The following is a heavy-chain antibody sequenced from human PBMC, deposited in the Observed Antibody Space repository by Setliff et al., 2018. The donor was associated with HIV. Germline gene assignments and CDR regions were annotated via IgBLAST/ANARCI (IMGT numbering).Heavy chain of an antibody. J-gene: IGHJ3*02. CDR1: GFTFSSYW. Sequence: SLRLSCAASGFTFSSYWMSWVRQAPGKGLEWVANIKQDGSEKYYVDSVKGRFTISRDSAKNSLYLQMNSLRAEDTAVYYCARDYQQWLPDAFDIWGKGTMVTVSS. CDR2: IKQDGSEK. V-gene: IGHV3-7*01. D-gene: IGHD6-19*01. CDR3: ARDYQQWLPDAFDI.